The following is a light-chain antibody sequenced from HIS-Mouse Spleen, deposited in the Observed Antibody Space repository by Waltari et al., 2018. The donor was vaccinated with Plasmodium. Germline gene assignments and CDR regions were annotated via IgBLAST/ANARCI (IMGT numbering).Light chain of an antibody. CDR1: QSVSSY. CDR2: DAS. CDR3: QQRSNWMYT. V-gene: IGKV3-11*01. Sequence: EIVLTQSPATLSLSPGERATLSCRASQSVSSYLAWYQQKPGQAPRLLLDDASNRATGIPARFSGSGSGTDFTLTISSLEPEDFAVYYCQQRSNWMYTFGQGTKLEIK. J-gene: IGKJ2*01.